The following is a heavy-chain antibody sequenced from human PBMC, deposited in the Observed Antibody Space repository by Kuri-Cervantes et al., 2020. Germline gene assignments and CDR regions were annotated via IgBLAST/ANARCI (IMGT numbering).Heavy chain of an antibody. Sequence: LRLSCAVSGGSISSGGYSWSWIRQPPGKGLEWIGYIYHSGSTYYNPSLKSRVTISVDTSKNQFSLKLSSVTAADTAVYYCARGYGYSSRWGQGTLVTVSS. CDR1: GGSISSGGYS. V-gene: IGHV4-30-2*01. CDR2: IYHSGST. J-gene: IGHJ4*02. CDR3: ARGYGYSSR. D-gene: IGHD6-13*01.